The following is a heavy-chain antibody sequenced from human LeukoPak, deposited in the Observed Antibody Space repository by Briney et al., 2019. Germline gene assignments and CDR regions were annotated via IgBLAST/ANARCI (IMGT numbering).Heavy chain of an antibody. V-gene: IGHV3-23*01. CDR3: ARGEHYGDFFDY. J-gene: IGHJ4*02. CDR1: GFTFCSYG. Sequence: GGTLRLSCAASGFTFCSYGMSWVRQAPGRGLEWVSTISGSGDNTYYADSVKGRFTISRDNSKSTLYLQMNSLRAEDTAVYFCARGEHYGDFFDYWGQGTLVTVSS. D-gene: IGHD4-17*01. CDR2: ISGSGDNT.